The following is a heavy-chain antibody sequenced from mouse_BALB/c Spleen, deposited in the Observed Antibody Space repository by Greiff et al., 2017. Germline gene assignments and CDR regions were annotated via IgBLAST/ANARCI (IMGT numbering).Heavy chain of an antibody. CDR3: ARGNYGSSYWFAY. V-gene: IGHV1-67*01. CDR1: GYTFTDYA. J-gene: IGHJ3*01. CDR2: ISTYYGNT. D-gene: IGHD1-1*01. Sequence: QVQLQQSGPELVRPGVSVKLSCKGSGYTFTDYAMHWVKQSHAKSLEWIGVISTYYGNTNYNQKFKGKATMTVDKSSSTAYMELARLTSEDSAIYYCARGNYGSSYWFAYWGQGTLVTVSA.